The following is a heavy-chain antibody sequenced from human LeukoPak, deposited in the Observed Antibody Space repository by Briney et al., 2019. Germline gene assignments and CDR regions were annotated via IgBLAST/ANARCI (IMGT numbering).Heavy chain of an antibody. J-gene: IGHJ4*02. D-gene: IGHD3-10*01. CDR3: ARGGGSGSYYNPPFDY. Sequence: SETLSLTCTVSGGSISSYYWSWIRQPPGKGLEWIGYIYYSGSTNYNPSLKSRVTISVDTSKNQFSLKLSSVTAADTAVYYCARGGGSGSYYNPPFDYWGQGTLVTVSS. V-gene: IGHV4-59*01. CDR1: GGSISSYY. CDR2: IYYSGST.